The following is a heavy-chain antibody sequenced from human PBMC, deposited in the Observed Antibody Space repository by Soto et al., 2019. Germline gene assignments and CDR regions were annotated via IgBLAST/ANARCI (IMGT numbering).Heavy chain of an antibody. J-gene: IGHJ3*02. Sequence: SETLSLTCTVSGGSISSYYWSWIRQPAGKGLEWIGRIYTSGSTNYNPSLKSRVTMSVDTSKNQFSLKLSSVAAADTAVYYCARGIVVVPGNAFDIWGQGTMVTVSS. CDR1: GGSISSYY. V-gene: IGHV4-4*07. CDR3: ARGIVVVPGNAFDI. CDR2: IYTSGST. D-gene: IGHD2-2*01.